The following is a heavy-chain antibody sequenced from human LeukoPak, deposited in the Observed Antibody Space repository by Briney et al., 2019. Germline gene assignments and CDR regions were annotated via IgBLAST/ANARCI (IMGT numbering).Heavy chain of an antibody. CDR2: IIPLFGTT. D-gene: IGHD3-3*01. CDR1: GGTFSTFG. V-gene: IGHV1-69*13. Sequence: ASVKVSCKASGGTFSTFGINWVRQAPGQGLEWMGGIIPLFGTTKYAQKFQGSVTITADESTSTAYMELSSLRSEDTAVYYCARGGGYDFWSGYPYYFDYWGQGTLVTVSS. CDR3: ARGGGYDFWSGYPYYFDY. J-gene: IGHJ4*02.